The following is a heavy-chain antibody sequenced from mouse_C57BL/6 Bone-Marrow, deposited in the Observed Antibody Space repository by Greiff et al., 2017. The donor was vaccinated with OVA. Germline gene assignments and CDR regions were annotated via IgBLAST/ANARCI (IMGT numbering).Heavy chain of an antibody. D-gene: IGHD1-1*01. CDR1: GYSITSGYY. J-gene: IGHJ3*01. Sequence: EVKLVESGPGLVKPSQSLSLTCSVTGYSITSGYYWNWIRQFPGNKLEWMGYISYDGSNNYNPSLKNRISITRDTSKNQFFLKLNSVTTEDTATYYCARDYYGSSGAWFAYWGQGTLVTVSA. V-gene: IGHV3-6*01. CDR2: ISYDGSN. CDR3: ARDYYGSSGAWFAY.